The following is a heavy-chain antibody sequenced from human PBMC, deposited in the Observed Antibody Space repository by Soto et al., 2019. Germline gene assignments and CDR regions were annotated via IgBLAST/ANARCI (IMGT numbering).Heavy chain of an antibody. Sequence: EVQLLESGGGLVQPGGSLRLSYAASGFTFSTYAMSWVRQAPGKGLEWVSGISGSGGSTYYADSVKGRFTISRDNSKYTLYLQMNSLRAEDTAVYYCARGDSSSWYLPLDYWGQGTLVTVSS. D-gene: IGHD6-13*01. J-gene: IGHJ4*02. V-gene: IGHV3-23*01. CDR3: ARGDSSSWYLPLDY. CDR1: GFTFSTYA. CDR2: ISGSGGST.